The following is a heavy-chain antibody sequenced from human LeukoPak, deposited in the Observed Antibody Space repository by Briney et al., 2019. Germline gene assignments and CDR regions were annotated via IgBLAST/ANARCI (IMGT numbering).Heavy chain of an antibody. CDR1: GFTFSSYW. CDR3: ARFGCSSTSCYANFDY. CDR2: IKSDGSST. V-gene: IGHV3-74*01. Sequence: GGSLRLSCAASGFTFSSYWMHWVRHAPGKGLVWVSRIKSDGSSTSSADSVKGRFTISRNNAKNTMYLQMNSLRAEDTAVYYCARFGCSSTSCYANFDYWGKGTLVTVS. J-gene: IGHJ4*02. D-gene: IGHD2-2*01.